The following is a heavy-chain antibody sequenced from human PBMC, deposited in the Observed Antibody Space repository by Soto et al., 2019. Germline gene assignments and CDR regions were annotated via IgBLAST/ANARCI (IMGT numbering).Heavy chain of an antibody. CDR3: ARESGGTAATLDYYCFCMDV. CDR2: INPNRGRT. V-gene: IGHV1-2*04. Sequence: QVQLVQAGAAVKKPGASVKVSCKASGYAFSQFYIHWMRQAPGQGLEWMGWINPNRGRTKIAQNFQGWVTMTRDTSITTVYMELSGLRSEATAVYYCARESGGTAATLDYYCFCMDVWGKGPTVTVSS. J-gene: IGHJ6*03. CDR1: GYAFSQFY. D-gene: IGHD1-26*01.